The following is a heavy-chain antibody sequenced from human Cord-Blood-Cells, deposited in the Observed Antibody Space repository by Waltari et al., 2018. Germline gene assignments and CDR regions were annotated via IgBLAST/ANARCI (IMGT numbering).Heavy chain of an antibody. CDR1: GGSISSGSYY. Sequence: QVQLQESGPGLVTPSQTLSLTCTVSGGSISSGSYYWSWIRQPAGKGLEWIGYIYTSGSTNYNPSLKSRVTISVDASKNQFSLKLSSVTAADTAVYYCAREVELGFDPWGQGTLVTVSS. V-gene: IGHV4-61*09. CDR2: IYTSGST. D-gene: IGHD1-7*01. J-gene: IGHJ5*02. CDR3: AREVELGFDP.